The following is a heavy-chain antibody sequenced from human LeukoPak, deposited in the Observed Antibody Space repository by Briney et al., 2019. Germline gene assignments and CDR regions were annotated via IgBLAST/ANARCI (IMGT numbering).Heavy chain of an antibody. Sequence: PGGSLRLSCAASGFTFSGAWMSWVRQAPGKGLEWVGRIKSKTNGETVGYGAPVKGRFNISRDDSKNTVFLQMSSLKTEDTAVYYCSTAYGGSGSDWGQGTLVTVPS. CDR3: STAYGGSGSD. CDR1: GFTFSGAW. D-gene: IGHD3-10*01. V-gene: IGHV3-15*01. CDR2: IKSKTNGETV. J-gene: IGHJ4*02.